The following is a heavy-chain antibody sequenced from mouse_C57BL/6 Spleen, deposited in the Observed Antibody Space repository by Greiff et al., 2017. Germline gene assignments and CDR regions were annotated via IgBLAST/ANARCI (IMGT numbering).Heavy chain of an antibody. J-gene: IGHJ1*03. D-gene: IGHD2-1*01. V-gene: IGHV1-9*01. CDR1: GYTFTGYW. Sequence: QVQLKQSGAELMKPGASVKLSCKATGYTFTGYWIEWVKQRPGHGLEWIGEILPGSGSTNYNEKFKGKATFTADTSSNTAYMQLSSLTTEDSAIYYCARHEVYYGNYDWYFDVWGTGTTVTVSS. CDR3: ARHEVYYGNYDWYFDV. CDR2: ILPGSGST.